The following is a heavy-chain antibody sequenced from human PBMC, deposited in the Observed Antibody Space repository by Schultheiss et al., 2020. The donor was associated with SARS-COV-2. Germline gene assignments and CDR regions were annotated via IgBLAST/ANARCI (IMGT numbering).Heavy chain of an antibody. J-gene: IGHJ5*02. D-gene: IGHD3-10*01. CDR3: ARASPHYGSGGWWFDP. Sequence: SVKVSCKASGGTFSSYAISWVRQAPGQGLEWMGGIIPIFGTANYAQKFQGRVTITADESTSTAYMELSSLRSEDTAVYYCARASPHYGSGGWWFDPWGQGTLVTVSS. V-gene: IGHV1-69*13. CDR1: GGTFSSYA. CDR2: IIPIFGTA.